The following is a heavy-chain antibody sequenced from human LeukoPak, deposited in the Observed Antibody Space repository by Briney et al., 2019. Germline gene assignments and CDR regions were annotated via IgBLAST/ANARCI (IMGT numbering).Heavy chain of an antibody. Sequence: GASVKVSCKASGGTFSSYAISWVRQAPGQGLEWMGRIIPILGIANYAQKFQGRVTITADKSTSTAYMELGSLRSEDTAVYYCARAYCSGGSCYYGMDVWGQGTTVTVSS. V-gene: IGHV1-69*04. D-gene: IGHD2-15*01. CDR3: ARAYCSGGSCYYGMDV. CDR2: IIPILGIA. CDR1: GGTFSSYA. J-gene: IGHJ6*02.